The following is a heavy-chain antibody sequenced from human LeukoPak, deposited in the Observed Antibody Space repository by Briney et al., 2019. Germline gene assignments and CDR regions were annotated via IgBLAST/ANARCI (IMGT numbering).Heavy chain of an antibody. CDR1: GGTFSSYA. Sequence: SVKVSCKASGGTFSSYAISWVRQAPGQGLEWMGRIIPILGIANYAQKLQGRVTMTTDTSTSTAYMELRSLRSDDTAVYYCARDHPRYCSSTSCYPNWFDPWGQGTLVTVSS. J-gene: IGHJ5*02. D-gene: IGHD2-2*01. V-gene: IGHV1-69*04. CDR3: ARDHPRYCSSTSCYPNWFDP. CDR2: IIPILGIA.